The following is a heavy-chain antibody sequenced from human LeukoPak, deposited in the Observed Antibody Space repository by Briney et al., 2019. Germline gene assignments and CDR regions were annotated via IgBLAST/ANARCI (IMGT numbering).Heavy chain of an antibody. CDR1: GYSISSGYY. CDR3: ARLGDRETTPEGNFDY. D-gene: IGHD3-16*01. J-gene: IGHJ4*02. Sequence: SETLSLTCAVSGYSISSGYYWGWIRQPPGKGLEWIGSIYHSGSTYYNPSLKSRVTTSVDTSKNQFSLKLSSVTAADTAVYYCARLGDRETTPEGNFDYWGQGTLVTVSS. CDR2: IYHSGST. V-gene: IGHV4-38-2*01.